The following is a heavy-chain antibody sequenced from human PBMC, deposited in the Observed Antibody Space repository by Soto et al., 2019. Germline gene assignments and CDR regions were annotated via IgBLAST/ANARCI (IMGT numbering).Heavy chain of an antibody. CDR1: GDSVSSPYY. V-gene: IGHV4-4*02. CDR2: VFHTGTT. D-gene: IGHD6-19*01. CDR3: ARSAGWYAVHS. Sequence: QVQLQESGPGLVKPSGTLSLTCAVSGDSVSSPYYWCWVRQPPGKGLEWIGEVFHTGTTSYNPSLRSRVTTSMYKSINQCSLDLSSVTAADTAVYYCARSAGWYAVHSWGPGTLVIVSS. J-gene: IGHJ4*02.